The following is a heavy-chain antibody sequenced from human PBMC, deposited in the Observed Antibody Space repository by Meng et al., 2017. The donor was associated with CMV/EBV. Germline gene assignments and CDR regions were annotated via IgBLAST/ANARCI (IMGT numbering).Heavy chain of an antibody. D-gene: IGHD1-26*01. Sequence: GESLKISCAASGFTFSSYWMHWVRQAPEKGLVWVSRINSDGSSTNYADSVKGRFTISRYNAKNTLYLQMNSLRAEDTAVYYCARRQTSGSYGTFDHWGQGTLVTVSS. J-gene: IGHJ4*02. V-gene: IGHV3-74*01. CDR3: ARRQTSGSYGTFDH. CDR1: GFTFSSYW. CDR2: INSDGSST.